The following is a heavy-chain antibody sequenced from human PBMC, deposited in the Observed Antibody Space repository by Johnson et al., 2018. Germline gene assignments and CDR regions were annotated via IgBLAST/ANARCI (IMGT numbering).Heavy chain of an antibody. Sequence: QLQESGPGLVKPSETLSLTCTVSGDSISSSNYYWGWIRQPPGKGLEWIGSIYYSGSTNYNPSLKSRVTISVGTSTNQFSLNLISVTAADTAVFYCARQGRMDYCRGAACYYDSWGQGTLVTVSS. D-gene: IGHD2-15*01. CDR3: ARQGRMDYCRGAACYYDS. CDR1: GDSISSSNYY. CDR2: IYYSGST. J-gene: IGHJ4*02. V-gene: IGHV4-39*01.